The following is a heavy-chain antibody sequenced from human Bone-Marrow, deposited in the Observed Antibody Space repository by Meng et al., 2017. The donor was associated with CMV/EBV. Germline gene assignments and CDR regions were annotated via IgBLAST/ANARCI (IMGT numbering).Heavy chain of an antibody. CDR2: IYYSGST. J-gene: IGHJ6*02. Sequence: GSLRLSCTVSGGSVSSGSYYWNWIRQPPGKGLEWIGYIYYSGSTNYNPSLKSRVTISVDTSKNQFSLKLSSVTAADTAVYYCARDPATYDFWNGYIRRDYYYGMDVWGQGTTVTVSS. D-gene: IGHD3-3*01. CDR1: GGSVSSGSYY. V-gene: IGHV4-61*01. CDR3: ARDPATYDFWNGYIRRDYYYGMDV.